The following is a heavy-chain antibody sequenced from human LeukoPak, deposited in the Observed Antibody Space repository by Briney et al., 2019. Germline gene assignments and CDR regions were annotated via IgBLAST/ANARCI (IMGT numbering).Heavy chain of an antibody. Sequence: GGSLRLSCAASGFTFSDHAMHWVRQAPGKGLEWVSAVGIVADTFYPGSVKGRFTISRENAKNSLYLQMNSLRVEGTAVYYCVRQKKSHGNFDYWGQGTLVTVSS. J-gene: IGHJ4*02. CDR2: VGIVADT. CDR3: VRQKKSHGNFDY. D-gene: IGHD1-26*01. CDR1: GFTFSDHA. V-gene: IGHV3-13*01.